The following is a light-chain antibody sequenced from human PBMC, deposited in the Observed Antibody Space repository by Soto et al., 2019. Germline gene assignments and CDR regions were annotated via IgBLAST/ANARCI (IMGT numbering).Light chain of an antibody. CDR1: QSVSSSY. V-gene: IGKV3-20*01. Sequence: EIVLTQSPGTLSLSPGERATLSCRASQSVSSSYLAWYQQKPGQAPRLLIYGASSRATGIPDRFSGSGSGTGFTLTISRLEPEDFAVYYCQQYGSSPRFTFGPGNKVDIK. J-gene: IGKJ3*01. CDR3: QQYGSSPRFT. CDR2: GAS.